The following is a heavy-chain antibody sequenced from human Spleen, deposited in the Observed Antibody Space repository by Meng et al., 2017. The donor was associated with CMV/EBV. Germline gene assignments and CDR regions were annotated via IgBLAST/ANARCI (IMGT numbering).Heavy chain of an antibody. Sequence: WGWIRQPPGKGLEWIGGIYYSGTTYHNPSLKSRVTISVDTSKNQFSLKLSSVTAADTAVYYCARDRNNYYDFWSGYSSRPYNWFDPWGQGTLVTVSS. D-gene: IGHD3-3*01. J-gene: IGHJ5*02. V-gene: IGHV4-39*07. CDR2: IYYSGTT. CDR3: ARDRNNYYDFWSGYSSRPYNWFDP.